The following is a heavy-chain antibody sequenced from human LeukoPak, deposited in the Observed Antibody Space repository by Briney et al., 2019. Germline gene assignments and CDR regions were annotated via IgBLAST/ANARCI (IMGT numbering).Heavy chain of an antibody. CDR3: AAEQWYAFQI. V-gene: IGHV4-59*01. Sequence: PSETLSLTCTVSGGSISSYYWSWIRQPPGKGLEWIGYISYSGTTNYNPSLKSRVTLSVDTSKNQFSLKLNSVTAADTAVYHCAAEQWYAFQIWGQGTMVTVSS. J-gene: IGHJ3*02. CDR1: GGSISSYY. CDR2: ISYSGTT. D-gene: IGHD6-19*01.